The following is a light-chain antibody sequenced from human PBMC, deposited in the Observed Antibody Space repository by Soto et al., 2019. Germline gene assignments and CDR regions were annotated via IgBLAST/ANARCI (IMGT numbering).Light chain of an antibody. CDR2: GNS. CDR3: QSYDSSLSVWV. CDR1: SSNIGAGYD. Sequence: QSVLTQPPSVSGAPGQRVTISCTGSSSNIGAGYDVHWYQQLPGTAPKLLIYGNSNRPSGVPDRFSGSKSGTSASQAITGLQAEDEADYYCQSYDSSLSVWVFGGGTQLTVL. V-gene: IGLV1-40*01. J-gene: IGLJ3*02.